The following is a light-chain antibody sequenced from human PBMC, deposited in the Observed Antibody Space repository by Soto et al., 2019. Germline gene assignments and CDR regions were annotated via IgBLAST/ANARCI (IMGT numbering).Light chain of an antibody. CDR2: EGS. J-gene: IGLJ1*01. CDR1: SSDVGSYNL. CDR3: CSYAGSSTFPLDV. Sequence: QSVLTQPASVSGSPGQSITISCTGTSSDVGSYNLVSWYQQHPGKAPKLMIYEGSKRPSGVSNRFSGSKSGNTASLTISGLQAEDEADYYCCSYAGSSTFPLDVFGTGTKLTVL. V-gene: IGLV2-23*03.